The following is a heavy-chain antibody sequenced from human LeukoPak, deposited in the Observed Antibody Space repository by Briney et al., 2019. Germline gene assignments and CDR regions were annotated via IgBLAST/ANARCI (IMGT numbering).Heavy chain of an antibody. CDR2: ISSSSSYI. Sequence: GGSLRLSCAASGFTFSSYSMNWVRQAPGKGLEWVSSISSSSSYIYYADSVRGRFTISRDNAKNSLYLQKNSLRAEDTAVYYCVHDYYGSGSDYWGQGTLVTVSS. CDR1: GFTFSSYS. D-gene: IGHD3-10*01. V-gene: IGHV3-21*01. CDR3: VHDYYGSGSDY. J-gene: IGHJ4*02.